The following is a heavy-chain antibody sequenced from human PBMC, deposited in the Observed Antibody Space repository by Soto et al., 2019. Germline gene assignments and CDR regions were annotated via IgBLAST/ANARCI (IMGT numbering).Heavy chain of an antibody. Sequence: GGSLRLSCAASGFTFSSYAMSWVRQAPGKGLEWVSAISGSGGSTYYADSVKGRFTISRDNSKNTLYLQMNSLRAEDTAVYYCAKERKTYDILTGYSYYYFDYWGQGTLVTVSS. CDR1: GFTFSSYA. J-gene: IGHJ4*02. V-gene: IGHV3-23*01. CDR3: AKERKTYDILTGYSYYYFDY. D-gene: IGHD3-9*01. CDR2: ISGSGGST.